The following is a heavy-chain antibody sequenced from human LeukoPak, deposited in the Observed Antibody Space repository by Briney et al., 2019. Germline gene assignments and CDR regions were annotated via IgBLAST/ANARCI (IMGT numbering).Heavy chain of an antibody. J-gene: IGHJ6*02. CDR1: GYTFTSYY. V-gene: IGHV1-46*01. D-gene: IGHD2-2*01. CDR2: INPSGGST. Sequence: ASVKVSCKASGYTFTSYYMHWVRQAPGQGLEWMGIINPSGGSTSYAQKFQGRVTMTRDTSTSTVYMELSSLRSEDTAVYYCARVRGRDIVVVPAAMRDYYYYGMDVWGQGTTVTVSS. CDR3: ARVRGRDIVVVPAAMRDYYYYGMDV.